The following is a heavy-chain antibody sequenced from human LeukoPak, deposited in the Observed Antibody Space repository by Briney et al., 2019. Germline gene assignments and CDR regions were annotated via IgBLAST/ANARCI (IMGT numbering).Heavy chain of an antibody. J-gene: IGHJ4*02. CDR3: ATRNLYYDLDY. Sequence: GGSLRLSCAASGFTVSSNYMSWVRQAPGKGLEWVSVIYSGGSTYYADSVKGRFTISRDNSKNTLYLQMNSLRAEDTAVYYCATRNLYYDLDYWGQGTLVTVSS. CDR1: GFTVSSNY. V-gene: IGHV3-66*01. CDR2: IYSGGST. D-gene: IGHD3-3*01.